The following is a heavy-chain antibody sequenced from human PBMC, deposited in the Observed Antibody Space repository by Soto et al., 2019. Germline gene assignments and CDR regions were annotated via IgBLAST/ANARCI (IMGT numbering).Heavy chain of an antibody. Sequence: QITLKESGPPLVKPTQTLTLTCTFSGFSITSSGVTVGWIRQPPGKALEWLALIDWNDDERYSPALKSRLTINKDTTKNQVVPTMTNMGPVDTATYFCAHRGYSYGLGALDYWGQGTLVTVSS. CDR2: IDWNDDE. CDR1: GFSITSSGVT. CDR3: AHRGYSYGLGALDY. D-gene: IGHD5-18*01. V-gene: IGHV2-5*01. J-gene: IGHJ4*02.